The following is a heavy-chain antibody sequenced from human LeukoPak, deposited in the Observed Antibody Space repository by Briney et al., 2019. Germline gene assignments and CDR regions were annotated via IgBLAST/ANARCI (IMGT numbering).Heavy chain of an antibody. J-gene: IGHJ3*02. V-gene: IGHV1-46*03. Sequence: GASVKVSCKASGYTFTSYYMHWVRQAPGQGLEWMGIINPSGGSTSYAQKFQGRVTMTRDTSTSTVYMELSSLRSEDTAVYYCTTTPGGRAFDIWGQGTMVTVSS. CDR2: INPSGGST. CDR1: GYTFTSYY. CDR3: TTTPGGRAFDI. D-gene: IGHD3-10*01.